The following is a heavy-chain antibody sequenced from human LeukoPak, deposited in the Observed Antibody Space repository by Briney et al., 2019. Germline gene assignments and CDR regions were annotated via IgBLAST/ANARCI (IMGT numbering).Heavy chain of an antibody. CDR2: MNPNSGNT. Sequence: ASVKVSCKASGYTFTSYDINWVRQATGQGLEWMGWMNPNSGNTGYAQKFQGRVTITRNTSISTAYMELSSLRSEDTAVYYCARGKWELANLDYWGQGTLVTASS. V-gene: IGHV1-8*03. CDR1: GYTFTSYD. J-gene: IGHJ4*02. D-gene: IGHD1-26*01. CDR3: ARGKWELANLDY.